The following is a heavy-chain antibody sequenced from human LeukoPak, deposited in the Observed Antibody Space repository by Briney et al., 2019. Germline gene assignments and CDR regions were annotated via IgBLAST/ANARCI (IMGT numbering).Heavy chain of an antibody. J-gene: IGHJ4*02. CDR2: IYPGDSDT. Sequence: GESLKISCKGSGYSFTSYWIGWVRQMPGKGLEWMGIIYPGDSDTRYRPSFQGQVTISADKSISTAYLQWSSLKASDTAMYYCARTPSYSSSWYRVVGSEPSYFDYWGQGTLVTVSS. D-gene: IGHD6-13*01. CDR3: ARTPSYSSSWYRVVGSEPSYFDY. CDR1: GYSFTSYW. V-gene: IGHV5-51*01.